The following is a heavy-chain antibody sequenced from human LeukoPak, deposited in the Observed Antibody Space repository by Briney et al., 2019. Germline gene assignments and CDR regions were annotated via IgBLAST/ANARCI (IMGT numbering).Heavy chain of an antibody. CDR3: TKGSLGAFDI. Sequence: PGGSLRLSCAASGFTFSSYAMSWVRQAPGKGLEWVSAISGSGGSTYYADSLKGRFTISRDNAKNTLYLQMNSLRAEDTAVYYCTKGSLGAFDIWGQGTVVTVSS. J-gene: IGHJ3*02. CDR1: GFTFSSYA. CDR2: ISGSGGST. D-gene: IGHD1-26*01. V-gene: IGHV3-23*01.